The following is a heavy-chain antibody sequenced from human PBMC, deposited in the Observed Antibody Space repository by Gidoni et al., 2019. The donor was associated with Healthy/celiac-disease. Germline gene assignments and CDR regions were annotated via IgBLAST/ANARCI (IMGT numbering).Heavy chain of an antibody. CDR2: IIPILGIA. Sequence: QVQLVQSGAEVKKPGSSVKVSCKASGGTFSSYAISWVRQAPGQGLEWMGRIIPILGIANYAQKFQGRVTITADKSTSTAYMELSSLRSEDTAVYYCARESSSWYNSYCWYFDLWGRGTLVTVSS. J-gene: IGHJ2*01. D-gene: IGHD6-13*01. CDR1: GGTFSSYA. CDR3: ARESSSWYNSYCWYFDL. V-gene: IGHV1-69*04.